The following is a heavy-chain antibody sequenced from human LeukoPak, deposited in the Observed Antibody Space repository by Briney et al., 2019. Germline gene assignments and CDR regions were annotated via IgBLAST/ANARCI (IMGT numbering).Heavy chain of an antibody. D-gene: IGHD6-6*01. J-gene: IGHJ4*02. V-gene: IGHV4-31*03. Sequence: SETLSLTCTVSGGSISSGGYYWSWIRQHPGKGLEWIGYIYYSGSTYYNPSLKSRVTISVDTSKKQFSLKLSSVTAADTAVYYCARTRHSSSNTHDYWGQGTLVTVSS. CDR1: GGSISSGGYY. CDR3: ARTRHSSSNTHDY. CDR2: IYYSGST.